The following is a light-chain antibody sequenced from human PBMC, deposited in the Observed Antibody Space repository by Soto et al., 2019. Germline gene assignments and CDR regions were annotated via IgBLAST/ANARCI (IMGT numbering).Light chain of an antibody. J-gene: IGLJ1*01. CDR3: CSYAGGRSPYV. Sequence: QSVLTQSASVSGSPGQSITISCTGTTSDVGSYDLVSWYQQHPGKAPKIMIYEVSKRPSGDSNRFSGSKSGNTASLTISGLQAEDEADYYCCSYAGGRSPYVFGTGTKVTVL. V-gene: IGLV2-23*02. CDR2: EVS. CDR1: TSDVGSYDL.